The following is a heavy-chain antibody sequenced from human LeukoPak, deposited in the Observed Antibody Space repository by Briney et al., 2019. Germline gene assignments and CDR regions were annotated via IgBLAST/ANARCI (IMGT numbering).Heavy chain of an antibody. J-gene: IGHJ4*02. V-gene: IGHV3-20*03. Sequence: WGAPRISLAAPGFTFFDYWMSWGPPTPGKGVGWVSGINWNGGSTGYADSVKGRFTISRDNAKNSLYLQMNSLRAEDTALYYCARDWIYSYSSGWYENWGQGTLVTVSS. CDR3: ARDWIYSYSSGWYEN. D-gene: IGHD6-19*01. CDR2: INWNGGST. CDR1: GFTFFDYW.